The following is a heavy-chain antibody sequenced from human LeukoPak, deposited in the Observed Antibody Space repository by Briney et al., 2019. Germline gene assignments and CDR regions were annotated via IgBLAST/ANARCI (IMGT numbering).Heavy chain of an antibody. CDR2: INHSGST. Sequence: PSETLSLTCAVYGGSFSGYSWSWIRQPPGKGLEWIGEINHSGSTNDNPSLKSRVTISVDTSKNQFSLKLSSVTAADTAVYYCARGANYYGSGSYIVYYYYYMDVWGKGTTVTVSS. J-gene: IGHJ6*03. CDR1: GGSFSGYS. CDR3: ARGANYYGSGSYIVYYYYYMDV. V-gene: IGHV4-34*01. D-gene: IGHD3-10*01.